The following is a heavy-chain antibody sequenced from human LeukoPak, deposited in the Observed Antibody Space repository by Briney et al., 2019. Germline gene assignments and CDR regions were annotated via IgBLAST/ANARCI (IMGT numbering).Heavy chain of an antibody. CDR2: INHSGST. Sequence: NPSETLSLTCAVYGGSFSGYYWSWIRQPPGKGLEWIGEINHSGSTNYNPSLKSRVTISVDTSKNQFSLKLSSVTAADTAVYYCARGSHDYGDPRSFDYWGQGTLVTVSS. CDR1: GGSFSGYY. CDR3: ARGSHDYGDPRSFDY. V-gene: IGHV4-34*01. D-gene: IGHD4-17*01. J-gene: IGHJ4*02.